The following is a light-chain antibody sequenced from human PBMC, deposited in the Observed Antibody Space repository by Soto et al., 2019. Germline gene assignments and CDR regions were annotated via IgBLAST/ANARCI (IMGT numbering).Light chain of an antibody. Sequence: EIVLTQSPGTLSLSPGERATLSCRASQSVSRTYLAWYQQTPGQAPRLLIYGASNRATGVPDRFSGSGSGTDFTLTISGLEPEDFAVYYCQQYDRSPFTFGQGTRLEI. CDR1: QSVSRTY. J-gene: IGKJ5*01. CDR2: GAS. CDR3: QQYDRSPFT. V-gene: IGKV3-20*01.